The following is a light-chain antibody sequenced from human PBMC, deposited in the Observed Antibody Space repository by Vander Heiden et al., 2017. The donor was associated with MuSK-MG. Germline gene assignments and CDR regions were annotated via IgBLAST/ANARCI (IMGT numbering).Light chain of an antibody. CDR3: QQYYSTPFT. J-gene: IGKJ3*01. CDR2: WAS. V-gene: IGKV4-1*01. CDR1: QSVLYSSNNKNY. Sequence: TPSPVSLDVSLGERASINCKSSQSVLYSSNNKNYLAWYQQKPGQPPKLLIYWASTRESGVPDRFSGSGSGTDFTLTISSLQAEDVAVYYCQQYYSTPFTFGPGTKVDIK.